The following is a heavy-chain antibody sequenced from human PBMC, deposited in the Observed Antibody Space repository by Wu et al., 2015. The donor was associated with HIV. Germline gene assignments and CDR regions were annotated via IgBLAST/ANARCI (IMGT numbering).Heavy chain of an antibody. CDR3: ARDPQLWDSSGYGDY. CDR1: GDTFNNYG. J-gene: IGHJ4*02. Sequence: QVQLVQSGAEVKKPGSSVKVSCKASGDTFNNYGVNWVRQAHGEGLEWMGRITPLSGRRNYAQKFQGRVTITADESTSTAYMELSSLRSEDTAVYYCARDPQLWDSSGYGDYWGQGTLVTVSS. CDR2: ITPLSGRR. D-gene: IGHD3-22*01. V-gene: IGHV1-69*13.